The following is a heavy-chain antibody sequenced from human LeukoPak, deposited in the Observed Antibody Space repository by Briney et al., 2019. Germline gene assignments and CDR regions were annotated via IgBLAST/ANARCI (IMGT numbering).Heavy chain of an antibody. V-gene: IGHV3-23*01. J-gene: IGHJ6*02. CDR2: ISGSGGST. Sequence: GGSLRLSCAASGFTFSSYAMSWVRQAPGKGLEWVSAISGSGGSTYYADSVKGRFTISRDNSKNTLYLQMNSLRAEDTAVYYCAKDPLGTGDYYYYGMDVWGQGTTVTVSS. CDR1: GFTFSSYA. CDR3: AKDPLGTGDYYYYGMDV. D-gene: IGHD1-14*01.